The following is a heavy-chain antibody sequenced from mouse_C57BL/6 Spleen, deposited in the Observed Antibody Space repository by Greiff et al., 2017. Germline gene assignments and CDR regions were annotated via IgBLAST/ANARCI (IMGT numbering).Heavy chain of an antibody. J-gene: IGHJ1*03. CDR2: IDPETGGT. V-gene: IGHV1-15*01. CDR3: TRSEEYGYFDV. CDR1: GYSFTDYE. Sequence: QVQLKESGAELVRPGASVTLSCKASGYSFTDYEMHWVKQTPVHGLEWIGAIDPETGGTAYNQKFKGKAILTADKSSSTAYMELRSLTSEDSAVYYCTRSEEYGYFDVWGTGTTVTVSS.